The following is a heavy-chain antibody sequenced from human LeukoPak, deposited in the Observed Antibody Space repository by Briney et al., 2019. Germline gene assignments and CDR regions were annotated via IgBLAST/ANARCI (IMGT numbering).Heavy chain of an antibody. D-gene: IGHD2-2*01. CDR1: GSTFSSYS. CDR3: AKPLPPYCSSTSCYYY. Sequence: GSLRLSCAASGSTFSSYSMNWVRQAPGKGLEWLSSISSSSSYIYYADSVKGRFTIPRDNAKNSLYLQMNSLRAEDTAVYYCAKPLPPYCSSTSCYYYWGQGTLVTVSS. CDR2: ISSSSSYI. V-gene: IGHV3-21*04. J-gene: IGHJ4*02.